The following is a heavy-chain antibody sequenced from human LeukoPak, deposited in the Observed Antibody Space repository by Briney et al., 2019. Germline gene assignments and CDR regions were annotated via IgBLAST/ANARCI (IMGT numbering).Heavy chain of an antibody. D-gene: IGHD2-15*01. J-gene: IGHJ3*02. V-gene: IGHV3-48*03. CDR1: GFTFSSYE. Sequence: PGGSLGLSCAASGFTFSSYEMNWVRQAPGKGLEWVSYISSSGSTIYYADSMKGRFTISRDNSKNTLFLQMNSLRPDDGANYYCAKGGGRPLKDAFDIWGQGTVVTVSS. CDR2: ISSSGSTI. CDR3: AKGGGRPLKDAFDI.